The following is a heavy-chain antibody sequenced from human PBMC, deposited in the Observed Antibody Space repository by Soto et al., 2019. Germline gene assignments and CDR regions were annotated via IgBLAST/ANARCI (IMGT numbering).Heavy chain of an antibody. J-gene: IGHJ4*02. CDR3: ARAPQLYYDILTGLDY. CDR2: MYNTGST. D-gene: IGHD3-9*01. Sequence: SETLSLTCTVSGGSISGYYWSWIRQPPGKGLEWIGYMYNTGSTVYNPSFKSRVTISVDTSKNQFSLKLNSVTAADTAVYYCARAPQLYYDILTGLDYWGQGTLVTVS. CDR1: GGSISGYY. V-gene: IGHV4-59*01.